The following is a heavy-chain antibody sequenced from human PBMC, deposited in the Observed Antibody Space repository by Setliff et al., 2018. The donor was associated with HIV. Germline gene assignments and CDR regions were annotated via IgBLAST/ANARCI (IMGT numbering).Heavy chain of an antibody. CDR1: GDSVSSSRSF. J-gene: IGHJ4*02. D-gene: IGHD1-7*01. CDR2: IYFSGSV. CDR3: ARVSSVIELQGGDYFDS. V-gene: IGHV4-39*07. Sequence: TLSLTCTVSGDSVSSSRSFWGWIRQSPGKGLEWIGSIYFSGSVFYNPSLNSRVIISIDTSRSQFSLKLSSVTGADTAVYYCARVSSVIELQGGDYFDSWGQGLLVTVSS.